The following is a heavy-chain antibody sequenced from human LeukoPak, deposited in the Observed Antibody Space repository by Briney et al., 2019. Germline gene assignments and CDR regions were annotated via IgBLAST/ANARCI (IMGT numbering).Heavy chain of an antibody. CDR2: INPISGTA. D-gene: IGHD3-22*01. CDR1: GGTFSSYA. CDR3: ARANTYYYDSSGNDAFDI. V-gene: IGHV1-69*13. J-gene: IGHJ3*02. Sequence: GASVKVSCKASGGTFSSYAISWVRQAPGQGLEWMGGINPISGTANYAQKFQGRVTITADESTSTAYMELSSLRSEDTAVYYCARANTYYYDSSGNDAFDIWGQGTMVTVS.